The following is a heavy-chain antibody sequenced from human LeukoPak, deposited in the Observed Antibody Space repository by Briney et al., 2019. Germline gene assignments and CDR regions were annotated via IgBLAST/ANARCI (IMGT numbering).Heavy chain of an antibody. Sequence: GRSLRLSCAASGFTFDDYAMHWVRQAPGKGLEWVSGISWNSGSIGYADSVKGRFTISRDNAKNSLYLQMNSLRAEDTALYYCAKARVQAPLDYWGQGTLVTGSS. V-gene: IGHV3-9*01. CDR1: GFTFDDYA. J-gene: IGHJ4*02. CDR2: ISWNSGSI. CDR3: AKARVQAPLDY. D-gene: IGHD3-10*02.